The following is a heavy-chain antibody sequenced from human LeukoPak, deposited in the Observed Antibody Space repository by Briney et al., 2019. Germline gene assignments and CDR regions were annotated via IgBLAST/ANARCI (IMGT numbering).Heavy chain of an antibody. Sequence: PGGSLRLSCAASGFTFSSYWMSWVRQAPGKGLEWVAKINQYGTEKYYVDSVKGRFTIPRDNAKNSLYLQMNSLRAEDTAVYYCAREVREVPHWGQGTLVTVSS. D-gene: IGHD2-2*01. V-gene: IGHV3-7*04. CDR2: INQYGTEK. CDR1: GFTFSSYW. J-gene: IGHJ4*02. CDR3: AREVREVPH.